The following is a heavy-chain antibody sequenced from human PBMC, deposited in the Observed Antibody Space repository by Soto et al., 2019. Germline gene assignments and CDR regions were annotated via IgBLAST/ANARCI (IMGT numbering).Heavy chain of an antibody. CDR3: ARSKYGDI. Sequence: ASVNVSWKTSGGTFSSDAIGWVRQAPGQGLEWMGGIIPIFGTANYAQKCQGRVTITADESTSTAYMELSSLRSEDTAVYYCARSKYGDIWGQGTMVTVSS. CDR1: GGTFSSDA. CDR2: IIPIFGTA. J-gene: IGHJ3*02. V-gene: IGHV1-69*13. D-gene: IGHD2-8*01.